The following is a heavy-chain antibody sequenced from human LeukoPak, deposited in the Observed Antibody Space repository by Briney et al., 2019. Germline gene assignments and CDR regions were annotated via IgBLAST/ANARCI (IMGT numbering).Heavy chain of an antibody. CDR3: ASSGDSSSWSAPFDY. CDR2: IIPIFGTA. Sequence: ASVKVSCKASGGTFSSYAISWVRQAPGQGLEWMGRIIPIFGTAGYAQKFQGRVTITTDESTSTAYMELSSLRSEDTAVYYCASSGDSSSWSAPFDYWGQGTLVTVSS. V-gene: IGHV1-69*05. J-gene: IGHJ4*02. D-gene: IGHD6-13*01. CDR1: GGTFSSYA.